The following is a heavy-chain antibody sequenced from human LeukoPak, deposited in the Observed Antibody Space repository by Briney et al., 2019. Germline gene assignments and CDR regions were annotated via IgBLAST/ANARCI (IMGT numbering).Heavy chain of an antibody. V-gene: IGHV1-24*01. CDR2: FDPEDGET. D-gene: IGHD6-13*01. Sequence: ASVKVSCKVSGYTLTELSMHWVRQAPGKGLEWMGGFDPEDGETIYAQKFQGRVTMTEDTSTDTAYMELSSLRAEDTALYYCAIDISDTIAAAGPDYWGQGTLVTVSS. J-gene: IGHJ4*02. CDR3: AIDISDTIAAAGPDY. CDR1: GYTLTELS.